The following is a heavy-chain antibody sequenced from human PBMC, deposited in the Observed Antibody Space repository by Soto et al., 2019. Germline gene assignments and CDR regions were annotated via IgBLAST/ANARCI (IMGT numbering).Heavy chain of an antibody. J-gene: IGHJ4*02. CDR1: GYTFTGYY. CDR2: INPNSGGT. CDR3: ARGSDTVLVPAAKPFDY. D-gene: IGHD2-2*02. V-gene: IGHV1-2*04. Sequence: GASVKVSCKASGYTFTGYYMHWVRQAPGQGLEWMGWINPNSGGTNYAQKFQGWVTMTRDTSISTAYMELSRLRSDDTAVYYCARGSDTVLVPAAKPFDYWGQGTPVTVSS.